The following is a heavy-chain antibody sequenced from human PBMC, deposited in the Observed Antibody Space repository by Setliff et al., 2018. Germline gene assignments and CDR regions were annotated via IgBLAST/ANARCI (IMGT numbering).Heavy chain of an antibody. Sequence: SETLSLTCIVSGGSISSATSYWNWIRQPAGKELEWIGRIYAIRSTNYNPSLKSRVTMSVDTSNNQFSLRLRSVTAADTAVYFCARDNTMVGATDYWGLGTLVTVSS. CDR2: IYAIRST. CDR1: GGSISSATSY. J-gene: IGHJ4*02. CDR3: ARDNTMVGATDY. V-gene: IGHV4-61*02. D-gene: IGHD1-26*01.